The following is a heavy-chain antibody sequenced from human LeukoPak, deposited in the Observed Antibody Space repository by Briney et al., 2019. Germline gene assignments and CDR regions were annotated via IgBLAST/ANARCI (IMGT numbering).Heavy chain of an antibody. D-gene: IGHD6-13*01. CDR2: ISSSGSTI. V-gene: IGHV3-11*01. CDR1: GFTFSDYY. CDR3: ARDCSAVIAAAGTAGAFDI. J-gene: IGHJ3*02. Sequence: GGPLRLSCAASGFTFSDYYMSWIRQAPGKGLEWVSYISSSGSTIYYADSVKGRFTISRDNAKNSLYLQMNSLRAEDTAVYYCARDCSAVIAAAGTAGAFDIWGQGTMVTVSS.